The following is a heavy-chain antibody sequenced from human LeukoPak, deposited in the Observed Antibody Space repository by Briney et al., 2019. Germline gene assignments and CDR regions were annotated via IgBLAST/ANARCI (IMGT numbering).Heavy chain of an antibody. J-gene: IGHJ4*02. CDR3: TKGRSNHY. V-gene: IGHV3-7*01. Sequence: GGSLRLSCAASGFTFSDFSMGWVRQAPGKGLEWVANINQGGSESYYVDSVKGRFTISRDNAKKSLFLQMNSLRAEDTAVYYCTKGRSNHYWGQGTLVTVST. CDR1: GFTFSDFS. CDR2: INQGGSES. D-gene: IGHD4-11*01.